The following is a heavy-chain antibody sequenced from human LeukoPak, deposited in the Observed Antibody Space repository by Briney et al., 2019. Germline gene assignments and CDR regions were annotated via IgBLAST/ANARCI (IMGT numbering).Heavy chain of an antibody. CDR3: ARVGFSGYDS. CDR1: GFVFSNYA. D-gene: IGHD5-12*01. CDR2: ITGDGSTP. V-gene: IGHV3-64*01. J-gene: IGHJ5*02. Sequence: GGSLRLSCATSGFVFSNYAMNWVRQAPGKGLEYGSAITGDGSTPYYANSVKGRFTTSRDNSRNTLYLQMGSLRSEDMAVYYCARVGFSGYDSWGQGTLVTVSS.